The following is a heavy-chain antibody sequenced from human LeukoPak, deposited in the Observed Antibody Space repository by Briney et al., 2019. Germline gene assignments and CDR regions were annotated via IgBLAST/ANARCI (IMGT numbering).Heavy chain of an antibody. D-gene: IGHD1-26*01. CDR1: GFTFSDYW. CDR3: ARDESGESELDY. Sequence: GGSLRLSCAASGFTFSDYWMTWVRQAPGKGLEWVANIKPDGSEKYYVDSVKGRFTISRDNAKNSLYLQMNSLRAEDTAVYYCARDESGESELDYWGQGTLVTVSS. J-gene: IGHJ4*02. CDR2: IKPDGSEK. V-gene: IGHV3-7*01.